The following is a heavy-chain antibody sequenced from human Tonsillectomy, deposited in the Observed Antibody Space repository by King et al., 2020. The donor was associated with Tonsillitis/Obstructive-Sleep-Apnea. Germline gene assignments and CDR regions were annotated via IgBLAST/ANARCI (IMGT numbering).Heavy chain of an antibody. V-gene: IGHV1-2*04. CDR1: GYTFNAYY. CDR2: INPNRGGA. Sequence: QLVQSGAEVKKPGASVKVSCKASGYTFNAYYVHWVRQAHGQGLEWVGWINPNRGGAIYAQKFQEWVTLTRDTSVSTAYMDLSRLRSDDTAVYFCARASSGAFYMDVWGKGTTVTVSS. CDR3: ARASSGAFYMDV. J-gene: IGHJ6*03. D-gene: IGHD3-10*01.